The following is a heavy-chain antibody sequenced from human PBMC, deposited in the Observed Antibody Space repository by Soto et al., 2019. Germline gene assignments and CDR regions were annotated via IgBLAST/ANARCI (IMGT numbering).Heavy chain of an antibody. CDR3: TRDQGGSYDSWFDP. Sequence: EVQVVESGGGLVKPGGSLRLSCNFSFSMYSMDWVRQAPGKGLEWVASISSGSAFIKYADSVKGRFTISRDNAKNSVSLQMDSLRVADTAMYYCTRDQGGSYDSWFDPWGRGTLVTVSS. D-gene: IGHD1-26*01. V-gene: IGHV3-21*01. CDR1: SFSMYS. J-gene: IGHJ5*02. CDR2: ISSGSAFI.